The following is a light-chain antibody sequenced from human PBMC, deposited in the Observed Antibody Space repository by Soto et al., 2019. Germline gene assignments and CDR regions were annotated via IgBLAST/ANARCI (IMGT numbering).Light chain of an antibody. Sequence: EIVLTQSPATLSLSPGERATLSCRASQSVSSYLAWYQQKPGQAPRLLIYDASNRATGIPARFSGSGSGTDFTLTISSLEAEDVAVYYCQQRSNWPKTFGQGTKVEIK. CDR1: QSVSSY. J-gene: IGKJ1*01. CDR3: QQRSNWPKT. V-gene: IGKV3-11*01. CDR2: DAS.